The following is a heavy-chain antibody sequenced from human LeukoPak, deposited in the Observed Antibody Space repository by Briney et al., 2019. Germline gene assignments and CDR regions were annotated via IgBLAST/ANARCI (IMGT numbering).Heavy chain of an antibody. CDR1: GGSISGYY. J-gene: IGHJ4*02. V-gene: IGHV4-59*01. CDR2: IYYSGST. Sequence: SETLSLTCSVSGGSISGYYWSWIRQPPGKGLECIGYIYYSGSTNYNPSLKSRVTISVDTPKNQFSLKLSSVTAADTAVYYCARVRLVEYSSSPYYFDYWGQGTLVTVSS. D-gene: IGHD6-13*01. CDR3: ARVRLVEYSSSPYYFDY.